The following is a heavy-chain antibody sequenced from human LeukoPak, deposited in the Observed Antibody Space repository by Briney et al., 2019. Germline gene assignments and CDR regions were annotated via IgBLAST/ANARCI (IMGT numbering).Heavy chain of an antibody. CDR1: GFTFSSYG. V-gene: IGHV3-30*18. CDR3: AKVGIGVPDY. D-gene: IGHD7-27*01. Sequence: GGSLRLSCAASGFTFSSYGMHWVRQAPGKGLGWVALISYDGINKYYADSVKGRFTISRDNSKNTLYLQMNSLRAEDTAVYYCAKVGIGVPDYWGQGTLVTVSS. J-gene: IGHJ4*02. CDR2: ISYDGINK.